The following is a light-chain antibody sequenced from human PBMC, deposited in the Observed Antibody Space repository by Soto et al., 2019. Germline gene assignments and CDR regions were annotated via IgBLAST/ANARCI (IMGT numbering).Light chain of an antibody. CDR1: QTISRN. Sequence: DIQMTQSPSSLSASVGDTITITCRASQTISRNLNWYQQKPGKAHKLLIHAASNLHSGVPSRFSGSGSGTDFTLTIRSLQPEDSATYYCQQTYSTPVTFGGGTKVEIK. CDR2: AAS. CDR3: QQTYSTPVT. V-gene: IGKV1-39*01. J-gene: IGKJ4*01.